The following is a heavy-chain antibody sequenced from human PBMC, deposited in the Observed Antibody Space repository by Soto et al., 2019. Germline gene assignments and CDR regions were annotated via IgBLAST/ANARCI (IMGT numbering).Heavy chain of an antibody. J-gene: IGHJ4*02. CDR2: IYYSGST. V-gene: IGHV4-39*01. Sequence: SETLSLTCTVSGGSISSSSYYWGWIRQPPGKGLEWIGSIYYSGSTYYNPSLKSRVTISVDTSKNQFSLKLSSVTAADTAVYYCARHRGDILRASGFDYWGQGTLVTVSS. CDR1: GGSISSSSYY. CDR3: ARHRGDILRASGFDY. D-gene: IGHD3-9*01.